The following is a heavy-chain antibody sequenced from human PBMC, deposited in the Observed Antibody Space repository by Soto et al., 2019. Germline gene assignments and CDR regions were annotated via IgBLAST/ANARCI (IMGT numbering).Heavy chain of an antibody. Sequence: QAQLVQSGAEVKKPGASVKVSCKASGYTFYSHSISWVRQAPGQGLEWMGRINGDYGNTEYAQKFRGRVTMTTDTSTTTVYMERTNLRSDATAVYYCARCIQGDYYYGMDAWGEGATVTVST. D-gene: IGHD5-18*01. CDR1: GYTFYSHS. V-gene: IGHV1-18*01. CDR3: ARCIQGDYYYGMDA. CDR2: INGDYGNT. J-gene: IGHJ6*04.